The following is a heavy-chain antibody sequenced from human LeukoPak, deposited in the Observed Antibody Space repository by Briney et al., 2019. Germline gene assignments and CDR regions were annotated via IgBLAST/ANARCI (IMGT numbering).Heavy chain of an antibody. D-gene: IGHD2-2*01. CDR3: ARGPYCSSSSPIPCAFDI. V-gene: IGHV4-61*02. CDR1: GGSISSGSSY. CDR2: IYTSGST. Sequence: SQTLSLTCTVSGGSISSGSSYWSWIRQPAGKGLEWIGRIYTSGSTNYNPSLKSRVTISVDTSKNQFSLKLSSVTAADTAVYYCARGPYCSSSSPIPCAFDIWGQGTMVTASS. J-gene: IGHJ3*02.